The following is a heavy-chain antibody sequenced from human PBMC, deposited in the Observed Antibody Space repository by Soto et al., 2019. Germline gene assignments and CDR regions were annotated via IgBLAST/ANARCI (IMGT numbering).Heavy chain of an antibody. CDR3: AKDEGELPVVNIGVFVY. D-gene: IGHD3-3*01. Sequence: VGSLRLSCAASGFTFSDYAMSWVRQAPGKGLEWVSTFSGSGDSTFYADSVKGRFTISRDNSKKTLYLQMNSLRDEDTAVYYCAKDEGELPVVNIGVFVYWGQGPLLTVSS. CDR1: GFTFSDYA. CDR2: FSGSGDST. V-gene: IGHV3-23*01. J-gene: IGHJ4*02.